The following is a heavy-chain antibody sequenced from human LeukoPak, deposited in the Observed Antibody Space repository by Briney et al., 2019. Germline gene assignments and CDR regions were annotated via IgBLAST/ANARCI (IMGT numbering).Heavy chain of an antibody. CDR3: ARHWDYYGSGSYSDY. CDR2: IYYSGTT. D-gene: IGHD3-10*01. Sequence: SETLPLTCTVSGYSISSGYYWGWIRQPPGKGLEWIGSIYYSGTTYYNPSLKSRVTISVDTSKNQFSLKLNSVTAADTAVYYCARHWDYYGSGSYSDYWGQGTLVTVSS. CDR1: GYSISSGYY. V-gene: IGHV4-38-2*02. J-gene: IGHJ4*02.